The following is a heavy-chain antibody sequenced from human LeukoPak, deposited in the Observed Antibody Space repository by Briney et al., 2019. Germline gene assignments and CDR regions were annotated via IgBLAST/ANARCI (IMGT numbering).Heavy chain of an antibody. CDR3: ARETYCGGDCYSGFDY. J-gene: IGHJ4*02. Sequence: SETLSLTCTVSGGSISSYFWSWIRQPPGKGLEWIGYIYYSGSTNYNPSLKSRLTISVDTSKNQFSLKLSSVTAADTAVYYCARETYCGGDCYSGFDYWGQGTLVTVSS. CDR1: GGSISSYF. V-gene: IGHV4-59*01. D-gene: IGHD2-21*02. CDR2: IYYSGST.